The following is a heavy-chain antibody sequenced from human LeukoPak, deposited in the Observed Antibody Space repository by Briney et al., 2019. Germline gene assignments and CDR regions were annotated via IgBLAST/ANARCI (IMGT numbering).Heavy chain of an antibody. Sequence: ASVKVSCKASGYTFTGYYMHWVRQAPGQGLEWMGWINPNSGGTNYAQKFQGRVTMTRDTSISTAYMELSRLRSDGTAVYYCARDMRIAARMGGYWGQGTLVTVSS. V-gene: IGHV1-2*02. J-gene: IGHJ4*02. CDR2: INPNSGGT. CDR3: ARDMRIAARMGGY. D-gene: IGHD6-6*01. CDR1: GYTFTGYY.